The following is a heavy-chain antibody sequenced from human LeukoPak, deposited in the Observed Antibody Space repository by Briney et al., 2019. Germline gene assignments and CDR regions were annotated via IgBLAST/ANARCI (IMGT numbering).Heavy chain of an antibody. CDR2: INPNSGGT. J-gene: IGHJ4*02. CDR1: GYTFTGYY. V-gene: IGHV1-2*06. D-gene: IGHD3-22*01. CDR3: ASSGYDSSGYYFDY. Sequence: ASVKVSCKASGYTFTGYYMHWVRQAPGQGLEWMGRINPNSGGTNYAQKFQGRVTMTRDTSISTAYMELSRLRSDDTAVYYCASSGYDSSGYYFDYWGPGTLVTVSS.